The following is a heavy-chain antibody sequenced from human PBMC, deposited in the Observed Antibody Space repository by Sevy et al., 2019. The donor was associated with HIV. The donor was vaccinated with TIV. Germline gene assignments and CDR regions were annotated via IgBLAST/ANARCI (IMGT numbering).Heavy chain of an antibody. CDR3: ASSSWYGDAFDI. Sequence: GGSLRLSCAASGFTFSSYAMCWVRQAPGKGLEWVSAISGSGGSTYYADSVKGRFTISRDNSKNTLYLQMNSLRAEDTAVYYCASSSWYGDAFDIWGQGTMVTVSS. V-gene: IGHV3-23*01. J-gene: IGHJ3*02. CDR2: ISGSGGST. CDR1: GFTFSSYA. D-gene: IGHD6-13*01.